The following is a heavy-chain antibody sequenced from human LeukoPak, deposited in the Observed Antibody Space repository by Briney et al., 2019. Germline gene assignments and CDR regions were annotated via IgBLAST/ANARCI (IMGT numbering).Heavy chain of an antibody. V-gene: IGHV3-23*01. Sequence: GGSLRVSCAASGFTFSSYAMSWVRQAPGKGLEWVSAISGSGGSTYYADSVKGRFTISRDNSKNTLYLQMNSLRAEDTAVYYCAKAHWLAYDSSGYAMYYFDYWGQGTLVTVSS. J-gene: IGHJ4*02. D-gene: IGHD3-22*01. CDR3: AKAHWLAYDSSGYAMYYFDY. CDR1: GFTFSSYA. CDR2: ISGSGGST.